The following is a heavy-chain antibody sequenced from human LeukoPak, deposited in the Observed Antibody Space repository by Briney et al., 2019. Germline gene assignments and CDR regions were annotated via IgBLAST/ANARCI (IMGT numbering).Heavy chain of an antibody. J-gene: IGHJ1*01. CDR3: ARVQPGNGWYNDAEYFQH. V-gene: IGHV4-39*07. CDR2: IYYSGST. CDR1: GGSISSSSYY. D-gene: IGHD1-14*01. Sequence: SETLSLTCTVSGGSISSSSYYWGWIRQPPGQGLEWIGSIYYSGSTYYNPSLKSRVTISVDTSKNQFSLKLSSVTAADTAVYYCARVQPGNGWYNDAEYFQHWGQGTLVTVSS.